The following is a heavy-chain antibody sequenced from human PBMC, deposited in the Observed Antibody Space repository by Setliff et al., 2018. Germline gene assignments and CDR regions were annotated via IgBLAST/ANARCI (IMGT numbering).Heavy chain of an antibody. Sequence: SETLSLTCTVSGGSISSGGYYWSWIRQPAGKGLEWIGRIHSSGDTKYNPSLKTRVTIAVDTSKNQFSLKLNSATAADTAVYYCARATVGLATIIYFDSWVPETLLVTVSS. CDR1: GGSISSGGYY. D-gene: IGHD4-4*01. CDR3: ARATVGLATIIYFDS. CDR2: IHSSGDT. V-gene: IGHV4-61*02. J-gene: IGHJ4*03.